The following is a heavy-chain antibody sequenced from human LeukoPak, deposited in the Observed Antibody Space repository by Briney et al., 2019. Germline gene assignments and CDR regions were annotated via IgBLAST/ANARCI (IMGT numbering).Heavy chain of an antibody. CDR3: ARLPDVSGWPFDY. V-gene: IGHV4-59*01. D-gene: IGHD6-19*01. CDR2: IRYSGRT. Sequence: PSETLSLTCTASDDSISRDFWTWIRQPPGKGLEWIGYIRYSGRTEYNPSLKSRVTISLKSSKNQFSLKLTSVTAADTAIYYCARLPDVSGWPFDYWGPGILVTVSS. CDR1: DDSISRDF. J-gene: IGHJ4*02.